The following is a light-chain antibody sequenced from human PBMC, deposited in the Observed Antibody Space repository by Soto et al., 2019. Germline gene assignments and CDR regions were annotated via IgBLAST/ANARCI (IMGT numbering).Light chain of an antibody. Sequence: QCVLTQAPSGSAAPGQKVTISCSGSSANIGSNYVSWYQHLPGSAPKLVIYDSDKRPSEIPDRFSGSKSGTSATLDITGLQTGDEADYYCGAWDGSLSVVLFGGGTKLTVL. CDR2: DSD. J-gene: IGLJ2*01. V-gene: IGLV1-51*01. CDR1: SANIGSNY. CDR3: GAWDGSLSVVL.